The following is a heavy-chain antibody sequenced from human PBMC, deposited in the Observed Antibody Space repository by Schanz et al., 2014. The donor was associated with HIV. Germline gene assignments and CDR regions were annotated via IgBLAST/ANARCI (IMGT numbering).Heavy chain of an antibody. D-gene: IGHD2-15*01. CDR3: ARGYCGGGTCYSGDY. J-gene: IGHJ4*02. V-gene: IGHV1-2*02. Sequence: QVQLVQSGAEVKKPGASVKVSCKASGYTFTGYYIHWVRQAPGQGLEWMGWINPNTGGTNFAQKFQGRVTMTRDTSISAVYMELSRLRSDDTAFYYCARGYCGGGTCYSGDYWGQGTLVTVSS. CDR1: GYTFTGYY. CDR2: INPNTGGT.